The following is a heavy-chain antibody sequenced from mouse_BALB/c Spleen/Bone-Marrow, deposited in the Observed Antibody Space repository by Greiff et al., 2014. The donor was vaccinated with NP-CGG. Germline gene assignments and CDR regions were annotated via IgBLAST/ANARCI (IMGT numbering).Heavy chain of an antibody. J-gene: IGHJ2*01. Sequence: EVQLQQSGAELVKPGDSVELSCTASGFNIKDTYMHWVKQRPEQGLEWIGRIDPANGNTKYAPKFQGKATITADTSSNTAYLQLSSLTSEDTAVYYCASYYYGHYFDYWGQGTTLTVSS. CDR2: IDPANGNT. CDR3: ASYYYGHYFDY. D-gene: IGHD1-1*01. CDR1: GFNIKDTY. V-gene: IGHV14-3*02.